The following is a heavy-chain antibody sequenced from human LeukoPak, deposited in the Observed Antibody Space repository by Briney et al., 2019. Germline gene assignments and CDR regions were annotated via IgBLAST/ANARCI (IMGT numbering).Heavy chain of an antibody. J-gene: IGHJ4*02. V-gene: IGHV4-4*07. Sequence: PSETLSLTCTVSGGSVTTAHWYWSWIRQPAGKGLEWIGRVYISGDTKYNPSLKSRVIMSLDASKNQFSLRLTSVTAADTAAYYCARLIAEVGGGTNYFDTWGQGTLVTVSS. CDR2: VYISGDT. CDR1: GGSVTTAHWY. D-gene: IGHD2-21*01. CDR3: ARLIAEVGGGTNYFDT.